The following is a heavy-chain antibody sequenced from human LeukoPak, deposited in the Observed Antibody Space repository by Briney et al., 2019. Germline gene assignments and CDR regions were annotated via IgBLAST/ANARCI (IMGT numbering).Heavy chain of an antibody. D-gene: IGHD2-15*01. J-gene: IGHJ6*02. Sequence: KSGGSLRLSCAASGFTFSSYSMNWVRQAPGKGLEWVSSISSSSSYIYYADSVKGRFTISRDNAKNSLYLQMNSLRAEDTAVYYCARGSVVVVAATPENYYYYGMDVWGQGTTVTVSS. V-gene: IGHV3-21*01. CDR1: GFTFSSYS. CDR2: ISSSSSYI. CDR3: ARGSVVVVAATPENYYYYGMDV.